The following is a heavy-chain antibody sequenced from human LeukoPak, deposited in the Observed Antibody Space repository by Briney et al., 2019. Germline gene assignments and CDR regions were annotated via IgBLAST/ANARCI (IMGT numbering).Heavy chain of an antibody. CDR1: GGTFSSYA. Sequence: SVKVSCKASGGTFSSYAISWVRQAPGQGLEWMGRIIPIFGTANYAQKFQGRVTITTDESTSTAYMELSSLRSEDTAVYYCASGGASGSGWYYFDYWGQETLVTVSS. J-gene: IGHJ4*02. D-gene: IGHD6-19*01. CDR3: ASGGASGSGWYYFDY. CDR2: IIPIFGTA. V-gene: IGHV1-69*05.